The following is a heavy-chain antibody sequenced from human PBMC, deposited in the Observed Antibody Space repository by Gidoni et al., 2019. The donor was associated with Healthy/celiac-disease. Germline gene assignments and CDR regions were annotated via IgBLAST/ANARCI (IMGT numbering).Heavy chain of an antibody. D-gene: IGHD2-2*01. J-gene: IGHJ2*01. V-gene: IGHV3-23*01. CDR1: GVTFSSYA. CDR2: ISGSGGST. CDR3: ANLSCFSSTSCYGPGFSWDFDL. Sequence: EVQLLESGGGLVQPGGSLKLSCEASGVTFSSYAMSWVRQAPGKGLEWVSAISGSGGSTYYADSVKGRFTISSDNSKNTRYLQMNSLSAEDTAVYHCANLSCFSSTSCYGPGFSWDFDLWGRGTLVTVSS.